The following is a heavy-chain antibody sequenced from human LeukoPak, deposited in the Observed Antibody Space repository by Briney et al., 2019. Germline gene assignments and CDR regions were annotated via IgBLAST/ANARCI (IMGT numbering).Heavy chain of an antibody. Sequence: SETLSLTCTISGGSVSSGSVSSGTYYWSWIRQPAGKGLEWIGRIYNSWTTNYKESTNYTPSLKSRASISVSTSKKQFSLKLTSVTAADTAVYYCASRTYSGWYVYWGQGTLVTVSS. J-gene: IGHJ4*02. D-gene: IGHD6-19*01. CDR3: ASRTYSGWYVY. CDR2: IYNSWTTNYKEST. CDR1: GGSVSSGSVSSGTYY. V-gene: IGHV4-61*10.